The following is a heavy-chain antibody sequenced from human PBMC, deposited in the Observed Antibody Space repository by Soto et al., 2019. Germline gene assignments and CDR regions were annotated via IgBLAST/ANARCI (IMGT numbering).Heavy chain of an antibody. CDR2: INPSGGST. Sequence: QVQLVQSGAEVKKPGASVKVSCKASGYTFTSYYMHWVRQAPGQGLEWMGIINPSGGSTSYAQKFQVRVTMTRDTSTSTVYMELSSLRSEDTAVYYCARLRVTTDYYYGMDVWGQGTTVTVSS. J-gene: IGHJ6*02. D-gene: IGHD1-1*01. CDR1: GYTFTSYY. CDR3: ARLRVTTDYYYGMDV. V-gene: IGHV1-46*01.